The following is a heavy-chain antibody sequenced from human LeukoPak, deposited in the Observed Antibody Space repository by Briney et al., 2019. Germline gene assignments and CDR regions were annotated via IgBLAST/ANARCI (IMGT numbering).Heavy chain of an antibody. D-gene: IGHD3-3*01. J-gene: IGHJ6*03. Sequence: SETLSLTCTVPGASITRYYWIWVRQPPGKGLEWIGYIYNTGSTSYNPSLKSRVTISEDTSKNQSSLKLSSVTAADMAVYHCARGGDYDCGSGYSNYYYMDVWGEGTTVTVS. CDR2: IYNTGST. V-gene: IGHV4-59*01. CDR1: GASITRYY. CDR3: ARGGDYDCGSGYSNYYYMDV.